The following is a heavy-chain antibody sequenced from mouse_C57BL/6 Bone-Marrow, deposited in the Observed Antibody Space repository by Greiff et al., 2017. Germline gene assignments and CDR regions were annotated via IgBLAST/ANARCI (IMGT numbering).Heavy chain of an antibody. J-gene: IGHJ2*01. D-gene: IGHD1-1*01. Sequence: EVMLVESGGGLVQPGGSMKLSCAASGFTFSDAWMDWVRQSPEKGLEWVAEIRNKANNHATYYAVSVKGRFTISRDDSKSSVYLQMNSLRAEDTGIYYCTSYFLYYFDYWGQGTTLTVSS. V-gene: IGHV6-6*01. CDR3: TSYFLYYFDY. CDR1: GFTFSDAW. CDR2: IRNKANNHAT.